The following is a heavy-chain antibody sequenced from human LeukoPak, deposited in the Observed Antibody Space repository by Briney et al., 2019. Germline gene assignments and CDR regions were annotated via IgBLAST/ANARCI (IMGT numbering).Heavy chain of an antibody. CDR2: IKQDESEK. CDR1: GFTFSSYW. D-gene: IGHD1-1*01. J-gene: IGHJ4*02. Sequence: GGSLILSCAASGFTFSSYWMSWVRQAPGKGLEWVANIKQDESEKYYVDSVKGRFTISRDNAKNSLYLQMNSLRAGDTAVYYCARDKIEGPTKLDCWGQGILVTVSS. CDR3: ARDKIEGPTKLDC. V-gene: IGHV3-7*01.